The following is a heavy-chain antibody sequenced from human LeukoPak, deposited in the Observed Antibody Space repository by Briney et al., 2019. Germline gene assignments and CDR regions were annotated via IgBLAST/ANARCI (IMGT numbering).Heavy chain of an antibody. J-gene: IGHJ4*02. V-gene: IGHV1-69*06. CDR1: GGTFSSYA. CDR3: ARVQRITMVRGVPGPLD. Sequence: SVKVSCKASGGTFSSYAISWVRQSPGQGLEWMGGFIPIFGTANYAQKFQGRVTITADKSTSTAYMELSSLRSEDTAVYYCARVQRITMVRGVPGPLDWGQGTLVTVSS. D-gene: IGHD3-10*01. CDR2: FIPIFGTA.